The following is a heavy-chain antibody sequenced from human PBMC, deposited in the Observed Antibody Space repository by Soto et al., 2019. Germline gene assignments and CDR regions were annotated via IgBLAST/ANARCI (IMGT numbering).Heavy chain of an antibody. CDR3: ARDGDSSSPFDI. D-gene: IGHD6-6*01. Sequence: QVQLVQSGAEVKKPGASVKVSCKASGYTFTGNYMHWVRQAPGQGLEWMGWINPNSGSTNYAQRLQGSVTVTRDTSISTAYMELSRLRSDDTAVYYCARDGDSSSPFDIWGQRTMVTVSS. CDR1: GYTFTGNY. CDR2: INPNSGST. J-gene: IGHJ3*02. V-gene: IGHV1-2*02.